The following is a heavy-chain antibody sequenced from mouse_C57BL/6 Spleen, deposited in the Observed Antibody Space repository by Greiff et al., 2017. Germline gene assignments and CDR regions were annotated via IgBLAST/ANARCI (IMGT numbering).Heavy chain of an antibody. J-gene: IGHJ4*01. CDR2: INPSSGYT. V-gene: IGHV1-4*01. CDR1: GYTFTSYT. Sequence: QVQLQPSGAELARPGASVKMSCKASGYTFTSYTMHWVKQRPGQGLEWIGYINPSSGYTKYNQKFKDKATLTADKSSSTAYMQLSSLTSEDSAVYYCARSSSGYDAMDYWGQGTSVTVSS. D-gene: IGHD3-2*02. CDR3: ARSSSGYDAMDY.